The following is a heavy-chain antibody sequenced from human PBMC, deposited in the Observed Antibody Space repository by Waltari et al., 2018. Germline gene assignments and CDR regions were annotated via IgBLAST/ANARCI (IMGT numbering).Heavy chain of an antibody. Sequence: EVQLVESGGGLVQPGGPLRLSCAASGFTFSNYWMHWVRQAPGKGLVWVSVINSDGSTPDYADSVKGRFTLSRDNAKNTLYLQLNSLRREDTAIYYCARGSAAPGVPHWGQGTLVTVSS. CDR1: GFTFSNYW. V-gene: IGHV3-74*01. CDR2: INSDGSTP. J-gene: IGHJ4*02. CDR3: ARGSAAPGVPH. D-gene: IGHD2-15*01.